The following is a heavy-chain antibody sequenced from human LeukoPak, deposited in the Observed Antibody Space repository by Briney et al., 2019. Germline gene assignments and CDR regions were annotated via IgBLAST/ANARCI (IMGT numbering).Heavy chain of an antibody. CDR3: ERAVRRTYGFDYFVY. Sequence: GGSLRHSCAASGFTFNTYYIHWVRQSPGEGLQWVSSISGSSTYIYYADSVKGRFTISRDNAKNSVFLQMSSLRADDTAVYYCERAVRRTYGFDYFVYWSQGILVTVSS. D-gene: IGHD3-10*01. J-gene: IGHJ4*02. CDR1: GFTFNTYY. CDR2: ISGSSTYI. V-gene: IGHV3-21*01.